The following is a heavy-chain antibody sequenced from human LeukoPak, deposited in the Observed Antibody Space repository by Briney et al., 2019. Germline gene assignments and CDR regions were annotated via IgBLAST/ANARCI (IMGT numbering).Heavy chain of an antibody. CDR3: AKQVVVIAKFDY. CDR1: GFTFSSYA. Sequence: PGGSLRRSCAASGFTFSSYAMSWVRQAPGKGLEWVSAISGSRGSTYYADSVKGRFTISRDNSKNTLYLQMNSLRAEDTAVYYCAKQVVVIAKFDYWGQGTLVTVSS. V-gene: IGHV3-23*01. CDR2: ISGSRGST. J-gene: IGHJ4*02. D-gene: IGHD3-22*01.